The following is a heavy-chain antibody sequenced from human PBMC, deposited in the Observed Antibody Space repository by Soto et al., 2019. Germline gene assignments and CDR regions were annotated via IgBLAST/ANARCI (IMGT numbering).Heavy chain of an antibody. CDR2: INVGTGNT. D-gene: IGHD2-21*02. Sequence: ASVKVSCKASGYIFTNYAIHWVRQAPGQRLEWVGWINVGTGNTKYSQNFQGRVTITRDTSATTAYMELSSLRSEDTAVYYCARGAGYCSGDCWNDYYYAMDVWGQGTTVTVSS. CDR1: GYIFTNYA. CDR3: ARGAGYCSGDCWNDYYYAMDV. V-gene: IGHV1-3*01. J-gene: IGHJ6*02.